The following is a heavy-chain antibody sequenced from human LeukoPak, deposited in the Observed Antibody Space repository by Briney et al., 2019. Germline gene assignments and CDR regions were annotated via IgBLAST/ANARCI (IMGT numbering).Heavy chain of an antibody. D-gene: IGHD3-3*01. Sequence: GGSLRLSCAASGFTFSSYAMSWVRQAPGKGLEWVSAISGSGGSTCYADSVKGRFTISRDNSKNTLYLQMNSLRAEDTAVYYCAKDRGYDFWSGYLVDYWGQGTLVTVSS. CDR1: GFTFSSYA. V-gene: IGHV3-23*01. CDR2: ISGSGGST. CDR3: AKDRGYDFWSGYLVDY. J-gene: IGHJ4*02.